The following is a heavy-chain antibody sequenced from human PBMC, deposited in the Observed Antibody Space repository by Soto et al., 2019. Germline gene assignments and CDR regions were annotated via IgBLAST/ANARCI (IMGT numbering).Heavy chain of an antibody. J-gene: IGHJ4*02. CDR2: ISYDGSNK. D-gene: IGHD2-21*02. V-gene: IGHV3-30*18. CDR3: AKDSRIVVVTAPYDY. Sequence: QVQLVESGGGVVQPGRSLRLSCAASGFTFSSYGMHWAPRAPAKGLDGVAVISYDGSNKYYADSVKGRFTISRDNSKNTLYLQMNSLRAEDTAVYYCAKDSRIVVVTAPYDYWGQGTLVTVSS. CDR1: GFTFSSYG.